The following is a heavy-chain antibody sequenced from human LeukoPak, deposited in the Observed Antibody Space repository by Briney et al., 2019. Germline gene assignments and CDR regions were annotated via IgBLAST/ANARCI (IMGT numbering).Heavy chain of an antibody. CDR3: ARLLNNDNAGDPDTFDM. D-gene: IGHD2-21*02. V-gene: IGHV4-59*07. CDR1: GGSISSHY. Sequence: SATLSLTCTVSGGSISSHYWSWIRQSPERGLEWIGFIYYTGTTRYNPSLRGRVTMSVDSSRNHFSLKLTSMTAADTALYYCARLLNNDNAGDPDTFDMWGQGTMVTVSS. J-gene: IGHJ3*02. CDR2: IYYTGTT.